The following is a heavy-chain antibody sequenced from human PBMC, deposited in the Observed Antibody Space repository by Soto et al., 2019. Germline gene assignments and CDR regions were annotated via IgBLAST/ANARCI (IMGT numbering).Heavy chain of an antibody. Sequence: QLHLVQSGAVVKKPGASVTVSCSASGYPVTAYYMHWVRQAPGRGLEWMGGINPATGAAKYTQTFPGRVTITRDTSKSTVFMELSGLTSEDTAGFFCARGGGVGVAGSAAFDMWGQGTVVTVSS. D-gene: IGHD3-3*01. J-gene: IGHJ3*02. CDR2: INPATGAA. V-gene: IGHV1-2*02. CDR1: GYPVTAYY. CDR3: ARGGGVGVAGSAAFDM.